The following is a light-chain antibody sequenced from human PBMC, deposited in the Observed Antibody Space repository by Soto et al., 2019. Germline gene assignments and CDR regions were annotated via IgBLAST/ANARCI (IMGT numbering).Light chain of an antibody. Sequence: DIQMTQSPSILSTSVGDRVAITCRSSQTITNWLAWYQQKPGKAPRLLIYDASSLESWVPSRFSGSGSGTDFTLTISRLEPEDFAVYYCQQYGDSLLTFGGGTKVDIK. CDR1: QTITNW. V-gene: IGKV1-5*01. J-gene: IGKJ4*01. CDR2: DAS. CDR3: QQYGDSLLT.